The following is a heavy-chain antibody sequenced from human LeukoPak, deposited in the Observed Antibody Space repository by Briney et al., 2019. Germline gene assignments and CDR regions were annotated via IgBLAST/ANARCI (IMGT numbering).Heavy chain of an antibody. D-gene: IGHD3-10*01. Sequence: PSETLSLTCAVYGGSFSGYYWSWIRQPPGKGLEWIGEINHSGSTNYNPSLKSRVTISVDTSKNQFSLKLSSVTAADTAVYYCARHRHYYGSGSYYKVGAAFDYWGQGTLVTVSS. CDR2: INHSGST. V-gene: IGHV4-34*01. J-gene: IGHJ4*02. CDR3: ARHRHYYGSGSYYKVGAAFDY. CDR1: GGSFSGYY.